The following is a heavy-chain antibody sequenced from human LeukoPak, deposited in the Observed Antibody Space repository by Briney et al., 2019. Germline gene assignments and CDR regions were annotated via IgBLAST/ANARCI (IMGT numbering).Heavy chain of an antibody. J-gene: IGHJ6*02. CDR3: ARDGAPTTVTTTFFYGMDV. V-gene: IGHV1-69*13. Sequence: SVKASCKASGGTFSSYAISWVRQAPGQGLEWVGGIIPIFGTANYAQKFQGRVTITADESTSTAYMELSSLRSEDTAVYYCARDGAPTTVTTTFFYGMDVWGQGTTVTVSS. CDR2: IIPIFGTA. D-gene: IGHD4-17*01. CDR1: GGTFSSYA.